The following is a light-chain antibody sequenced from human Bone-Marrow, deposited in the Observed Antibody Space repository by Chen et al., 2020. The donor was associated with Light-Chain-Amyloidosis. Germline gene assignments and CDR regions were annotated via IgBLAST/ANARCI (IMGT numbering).Light chain of an antibody. J-gene: IGKJ4*01. CDR2: DAS. V-gene: IGKV1-33*01. CDR1: QDISNY. Sequence: DIQMTQSTSSLSASVGDRVSITCQASQDISNYLNWYLQKPGEAPKLLIYDASNLGAGVPSRFSGGRSGTHFTLTISSLQPEDVATFYCQQYHTLPLTFGGGTKLEIK. CDR3: QQYHTLPLT.